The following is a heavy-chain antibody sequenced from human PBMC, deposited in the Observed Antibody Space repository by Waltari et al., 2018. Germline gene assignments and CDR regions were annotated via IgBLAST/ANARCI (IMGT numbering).Heavy chain of an antibody. CDR3: AKDRVAAAGTPDY. J-gene: IGHJ4*02. V-gene: IGHV3-33*06. D-gene: IGHD6-13*01. CDR1: GFTFSSYG. CDR2: IWYDGSNK. Sequence: QVQLVESGGGVVQPGRSLRLSCAASGFTFSSYGMHWVRQAPGKGLEWVAVIWYDGSNKYYADSVKGRFTISRDNSKNTLYLQMNSLRAEDTAVYYCAKDRVAAAGTPDYWGQGTLVIVSS.